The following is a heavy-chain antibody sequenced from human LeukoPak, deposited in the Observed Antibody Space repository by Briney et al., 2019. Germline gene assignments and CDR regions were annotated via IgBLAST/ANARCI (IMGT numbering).Heavy chain of an antibody. CDR1: GGSISSYY. V-gene: IGHV4-59*08. CDR3: ARRDSYYDSSGYYYAHAFDI. CDR2: IYYSGST. J-gene: IGHJ3*02. D-gene: IGHD3-22*01. Sequence: SETLSLTCTVSGGSISSYYWSWIRQPPGKGLEWIGYIYYSGSTNYNPSLKSRVTISVDTSKNQFSLELSSVTAADTAVYYCARRDSYYDSSGYYYAHAFDIWGQGTMVTVSS.